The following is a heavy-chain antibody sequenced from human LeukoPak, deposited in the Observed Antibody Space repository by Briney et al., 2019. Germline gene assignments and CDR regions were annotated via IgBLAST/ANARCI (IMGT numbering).Heavy chain of an antibody. J-gene: IGHJ4*02. D-gene: IGHD5-18*01. CDR3: ASARGYSYGFDY. CDR2: INHSGST. V-gene: IGHV4-34*01. Sequence: SETLSLTCAIYGGSFSGYYWSWIRQPPGKGLEWIGEINHSGSTNYNPSLKSRVTISVDKSKNQFSLKLSSVTAADTAVYYCASARGYSYGFDYWGQGTLVTVSS. CDR1: GGSFSGYY.